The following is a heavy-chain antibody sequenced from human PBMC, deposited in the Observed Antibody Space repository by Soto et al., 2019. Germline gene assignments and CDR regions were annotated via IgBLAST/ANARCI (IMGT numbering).Heavy chain of an antibody. V-gene: IGHV1-3*01. CDR3: ARGYVAVAGTLGY. J-gene: IGHJ4*02. CDR2: INAGNGNT. Sequence: QVQLVQSGAEVKKPGASVKVSCKASGYTFTSYAMHWVRQAPGQRLEWMGWINAGNGNTKYSQKFQGRVTITRDTSASTAYMELSSLRSEDTAVYYCARGYVAVAGTLGYWGQGTLVTVSS. D-gene: IGHD6-19*01. CDR1: GYTFTSYA.